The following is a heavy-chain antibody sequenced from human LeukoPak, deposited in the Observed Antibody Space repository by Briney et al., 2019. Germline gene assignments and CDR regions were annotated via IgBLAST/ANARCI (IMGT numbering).Heavy chain of an antibody. J-gene: IGHJ5*02. V-gene: IGHV4-38-2*01. CDR1: GYSISSGYY. CDR2: IYHSGST. CDR3: ARQLGYCSSTSCLLYWFDP. D-gene: IGHD2-2*01. Sequence: SETLSPTCAVSGYSISSGYYWGWIRQPPGKGVEGIGSIYHSGSTYYNPSLKSRVTISVDTSKNEFSLKLSSVTAADTAVYYCARQLGYCSSTSCLLYWFDPWGQGTLVTVSS.